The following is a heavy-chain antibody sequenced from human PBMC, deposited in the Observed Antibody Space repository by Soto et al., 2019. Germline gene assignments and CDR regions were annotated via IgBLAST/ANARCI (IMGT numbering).Heavy chain of an antibody. Sequence: GGSLRLSCAASGFTFSNSAMRWARQAPGKGLEWVSGISTRGDGTHYADSVKGRFTISRDNSENTLSLQMNGLRAEDTAVYYCTKSGGVAVFDFWGQGT. CDR3: TKSGGVAVFDF. V-gene: IGHV3-23*01. CDR1: GFTFSNSA. D-gene: IGHD3-3*01. CDR2: ISTRGDGT. J-gene: IGHJ5*01.